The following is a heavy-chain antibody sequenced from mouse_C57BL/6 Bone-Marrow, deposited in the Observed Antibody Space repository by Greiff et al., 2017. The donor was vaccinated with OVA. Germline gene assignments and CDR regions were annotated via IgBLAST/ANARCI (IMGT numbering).Heavy chain of an antibody. V-gene: IGHV1-64*01. CDR3: ARLWLRRGGDY. CDR1: GYTFTSYW. Sequence: VQLQQPGAELVKPGASVKLSCKASGYTFTSYWMHWVKQRPGQGLEWIGMIHPNSGSTNYNEKFKSKATLTVDKSSSKAYMQLISLTSEDSAVYYCARLWLRRGGDYWGQGTTLTVSS. D-gene: IGHD2-2*01. CDR2: IHPNSGST. J-gene: IGHJ2*01.